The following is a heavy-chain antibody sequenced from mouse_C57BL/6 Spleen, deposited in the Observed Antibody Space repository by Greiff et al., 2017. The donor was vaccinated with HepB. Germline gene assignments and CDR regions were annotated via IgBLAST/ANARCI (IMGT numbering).Heavy chain of an antibody. CDR2: ISYDGSN. CDR3: ARADYYGSSYYFDY. D-gene: IGHD1-1*01. V-gene: IGHV3-6*01. CDR1: GYSITSGYY. J-gene: IGHJ2*01. Sequence: VQLKESGPGLVKPSQSLSLTCSVTGYSITSGYYWNWIRQFPGNKLEWMGYISYDGSNNYNPSLKNRISITRDTSKNQFFLKLNSVTTEDTATYYGARADYYGSSYYFDYWGQGTTLTVSS.